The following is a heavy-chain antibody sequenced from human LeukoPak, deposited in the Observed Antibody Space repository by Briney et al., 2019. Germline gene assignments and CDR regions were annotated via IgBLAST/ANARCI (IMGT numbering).Heavy chain of an antibody. CDR1: GYTFTGYY. D-gene: IGHD5-24*01. CDR2: INPNSGGT. V-gene: IGHV1-2*02. J-gene: IGHJ1*01. CDR3: ARGRWLQTALPIKSKYCQH. Sequence: GASVKVSCKASGYTFTGYYMHWVRQAPGQGLEWMGWINPNSGGTNYAQKFQGRVTMTRDTSISTAYMELSRLRSDDTAVYYCARGRWLQTALPIKSKYCQHWGQGTLVTVSS.